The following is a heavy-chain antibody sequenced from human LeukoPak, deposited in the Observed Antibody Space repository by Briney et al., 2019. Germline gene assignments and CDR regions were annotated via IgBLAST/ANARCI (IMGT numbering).Heavy chain of an antibody. J-gene: IGHJ4*02. CDR2: INPNSGGT. D-gene: IGHD2-2*01. V-gene: IGHV1-2*02. CDR3: ARDLYCSSTSCYLFDY. Sequence: ASVKVSCKASGYTFTGYYMHWVRHAPGQGLEWMGWINPNSGGTNYAQKFQGRVTMTRDTSISTAYMELSRLRSDDTAVYYCARDLYCSSTSCYLFDYWGQGTLVTVSS. CDR1: GYTFTGYY.